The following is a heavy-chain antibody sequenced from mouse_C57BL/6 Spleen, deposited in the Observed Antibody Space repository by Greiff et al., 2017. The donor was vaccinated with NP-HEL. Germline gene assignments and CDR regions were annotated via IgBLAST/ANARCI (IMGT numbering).Heavy chain of an antibody. CDR1: GFNIKDYY. Sequence: EVQLQQSGAELVRPGASVKLSCTASGFNIKDYYMHWVKQRPEQGLEWIGRIDPEDGDTEYAPKFQGKATMTADTSSNTAYLQLSSLSSEDTAVYYCTRTAQATWGCAYWGEGTLGTVSA. CDR2: IDPEDGDT. J-gene: IGHJ3*01. D-gene: IGHD3-2*02. V-gene: IGHV14-1*01. CDR3: TRTAQATWGCAY.